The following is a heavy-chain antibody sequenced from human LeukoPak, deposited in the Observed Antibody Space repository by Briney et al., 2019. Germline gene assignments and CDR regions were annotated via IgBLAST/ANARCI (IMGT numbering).Heavy chain of an antibody. D-gene: IGHD2-21*01. Sequence: ASVKASCKASGYTFTSYGISWVRQASGQGLEWMGWISAYNGNTNYAQKLQGRVTMTTDTSTSTAYMELRSLRSDDTAVYYCARDMIATFGYNWFDPWGQGTLVTVSS. CDR2: ISAYNGNT. J-gene: IGHJ5*02. CDR3: ARDMIATFGYNWFDP. CDR1: GYTFTSYG. V-gene: IGHV1-18*01.